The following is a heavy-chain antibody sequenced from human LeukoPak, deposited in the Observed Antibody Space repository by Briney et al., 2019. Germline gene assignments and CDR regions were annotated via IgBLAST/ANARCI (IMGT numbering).Heavy chain of an antibody. D-gene: IGHD2-2*01. CDR3: ASTAYGSSNGYY. Sequence: SGTLSLTGAVSGGSISSSNWWSWVRQPPGKGLEWIGEIYHSGSTNYNPSLESRVTISVDKSKNQFSLKLSSVTAADTAVYYCASTAYGSSNGYYWGQGTLVTVSS. V-gene: IGHV4-4*02. CDR1: GGSISSSNW. J-gene: IGHJ4*02. CDR2: IYHSGST.